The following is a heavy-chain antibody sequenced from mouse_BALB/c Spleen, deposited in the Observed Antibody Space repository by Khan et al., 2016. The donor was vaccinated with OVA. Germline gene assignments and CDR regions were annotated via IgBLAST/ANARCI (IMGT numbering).Heavy chain of an antibody. CDR1: GYTFTSYW. CDR3: ARIKKIVATYIDY. J-gene: IGHJ2*01. Sequence: QVQLQQSGAELVKAGASVKMSCKASGYTFTSYWMHWVKQRLGHGLEWFAETNPTNGRTYYNEKFKSKATLTVDTSSSTAYMLLSGPTFEDSAVYYCARIKKIVATYIDYWGQGTTLTVSS. CDR2: TNPTNGRT. V-gene: IGHV1S81*02. D-gene: IGHD1-1*01.